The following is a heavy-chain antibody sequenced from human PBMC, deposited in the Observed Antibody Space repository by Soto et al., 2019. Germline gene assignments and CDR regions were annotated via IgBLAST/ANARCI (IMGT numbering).Heavy chain of an antibody. V-gene: IGHV4-4*02. J-gene: IGHJ4*02. CDR3: ARGAYSGYEGFEC. CDR2: IYHSGST. CDR1: GGSISSSNW. D-gene: IGHD5-12*01. Sequence: PSETLSLTCAVSGGSISSSNWWSWVRQPPGKGLEWIGEIYHSGSTNYNPSLKSRVTISVDKSKNQFSLKLSSVTAEDTAVYYCARGAYSGYEGFECWGQGTLVTVSS.